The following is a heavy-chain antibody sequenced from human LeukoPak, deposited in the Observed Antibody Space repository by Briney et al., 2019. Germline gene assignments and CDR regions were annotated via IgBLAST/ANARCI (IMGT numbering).Heavy chain of an antibody. D-gene: IGHD5-12*01. CDR2: IYPGDSDT. V-gene: IGHV5-51*01. CDR3: ARRYSGYEYFEY. J-gene: IGHJ4*02. Sequence: GESLKISCKGPGYSFTSYWIGWVRPMPGKGLEWMGIIYPGDSDTRYSPSFQGQVTISADKSINTAYLHWSSLKASDTAMYYCARRYSGYEYFEYWGQGTLVTVSS. CDR1: GYSFTSYW.